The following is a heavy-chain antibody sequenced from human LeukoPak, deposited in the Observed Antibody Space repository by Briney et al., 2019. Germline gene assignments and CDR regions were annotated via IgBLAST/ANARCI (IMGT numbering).Heavy chain of an antibody. CDR2: ISSSSSSTI. Sequence: PGGSLRLSCAASGFTFSSYSMNWVRQAPGKGLEWVSYISSSSSSTIYYADSVKGRFTISRDNAKNSLYLQMNSLRAEDTAVYYCARDSRIFSVYDYWGQGTLVTVSS. V-gene: IGHV3-48*01. J-gene: IGHJ4*02. D-gene: IGHD2/OR15-2a*01. CDR3: ARDSRIFSVYDY. CDR1: GFTFSSYS.